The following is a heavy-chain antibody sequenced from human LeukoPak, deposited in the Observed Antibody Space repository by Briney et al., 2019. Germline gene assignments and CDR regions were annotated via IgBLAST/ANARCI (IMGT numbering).Heavy chain of an antibody. CDR3: ARAGHIVVVLTSYYMDV. CDR2: ISAYNGNT. Sequence: ASVKVSCKASRYTFTSYGISWVRQAPGQGLECMGWISAYNGNTNYAQKLQGRVTMTTATSTSTAYMELRSLRSDDTAVYYCARAGHIVVVLTSYYMDVWGKGTTVTVSS. J-gene: IGHJ6*03. D-gene: IGHD2-21*01. V-gene: IGHV1-18*01. CDR1: RYTFTSYG.